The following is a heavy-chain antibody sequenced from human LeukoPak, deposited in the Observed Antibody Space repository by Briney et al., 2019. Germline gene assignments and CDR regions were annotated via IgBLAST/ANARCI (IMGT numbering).Heavy chain of an antibody. J-gene: IGHJ4*02. Sequence: PSETLSLTCAVYGGSFSGYYWSWIRQPPGKGLEWIGEINHSGSTNYNPSLKSRVTISVDTSKNQFSLKLSSVTAADTAVYYCARGTDIVLMVYAIDRENYYFDYWGQGTLVTVSS. CDR3: ARGTDIVLMVYAIDRENYYFDY. D-gene: IGHD2-8*01. CDR2: INHSGST. CDR1: GGSFSGYY. V-gene: IGHV4-34*01.